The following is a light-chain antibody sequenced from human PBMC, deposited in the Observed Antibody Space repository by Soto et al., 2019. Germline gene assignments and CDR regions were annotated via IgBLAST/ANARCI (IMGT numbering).Light chain of an antibody. Sequence: EIVLTQSPGTLSLSPGERATLSCRASQSVSSSYLAWYQQKPGQAPRLLIYGASNRATGIPDRFSGSGSGTDFTLTVSRLEPEYFAVYYCQQYGSSTYTFGQGTKLEIK. CDR2: GAS. CDR3: QQYGSSTYT. V-gene: IGKV3-20*01. CDR1: QSVSSSY. J-gene: IGKJ2*01.